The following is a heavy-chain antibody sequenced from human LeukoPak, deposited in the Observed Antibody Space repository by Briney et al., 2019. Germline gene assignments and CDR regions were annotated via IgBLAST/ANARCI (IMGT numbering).Heavy chain of an antibody. D-gene: IGHD3-10*01. Sequence: SETLSLTCAVYGGSFSGYYWSWIRQPPGKGLEWIGEINHSGSTNYNPSLKSRVTISVDTSKNQFSLKLSSVTAADTAVYYCAREGGTRMSPSSGDYWGQGTLVTVSS. CDR2: INHSGST. CDR1: GGSFSGYY. V-gene: IGHV4-34*01. CDR3: AREGGTRMSPSSGDY. J-gene: IGHJ4*02.